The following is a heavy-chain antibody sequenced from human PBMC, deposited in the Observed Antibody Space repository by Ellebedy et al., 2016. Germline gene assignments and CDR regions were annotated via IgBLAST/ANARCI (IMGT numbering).Heavy chain of an antibody. D-gene: IGHD1-26*01. CDR1: GFTFGDYA. Sequence: GESLKISXQASGFTFGDYAINWFRRAPGKGLEWLGFIRSKDYGGTTQQAASVRGSFTISRDDSKNIAYLQMYSLTAEDTAVYYCTRELRGSYHETPLLDFWGQGTLVTVSS. CDR2: IRSKDYGGTT. CDR3: TRELRGSYHETPLLDF. V-gene: IGHV3-49*03. J-gene: IGHJ4*02.